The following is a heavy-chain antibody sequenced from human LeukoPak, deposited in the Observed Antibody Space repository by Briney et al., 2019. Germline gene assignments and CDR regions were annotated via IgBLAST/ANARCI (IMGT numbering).Heavy chain of an antibody. D-gene: IGHD5-12*01. J-gene: IGHJ4*02. V-gene: IGHV1-2*02. CDR3: ARAYTGFEDFDY. CDR2: INPNSGDT. CDR1: GYTFTGYF. Sequence: ASVKVCCKASGYTFTGYFIHWVRQAPGQGLEWMGWINPNSGDTNYAQKFQGRVTMTRDTSVNTAYMDLISLRSDDTAVYHCARAYTGFEDFDYWGQGVPVTVSS.